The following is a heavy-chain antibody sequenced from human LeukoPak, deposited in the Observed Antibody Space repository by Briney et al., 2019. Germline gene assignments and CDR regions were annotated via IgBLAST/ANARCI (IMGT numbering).Heavy chain of an antibody. CDR2: IYTSGST. J-gene: IGHJ3*02. Sequence: PSETLSLTCTVSGGSISSYYWSWIRQPAGKGLEWIGRIYTSGSTNYNPSLKSRVTMSVDTSKNQFSLKLSSVTAADTAVYYCARDQTHLRFLEWTDAFDIWGQGTMVTVSS. V-gene: IGHV4-4*07. CDR3: ARDQTHLRFLEWTDAFDI. D-gene: IGHD3-3*01. CDR1: GGSISSYY.